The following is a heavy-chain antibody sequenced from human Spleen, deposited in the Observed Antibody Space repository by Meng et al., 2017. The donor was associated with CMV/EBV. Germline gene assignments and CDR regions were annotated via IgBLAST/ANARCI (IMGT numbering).Heavy chain of an antibody. CDR2: INTNTGNP. CDR3: ARGGVVPYTSGSY. V-gene: IGHV7-4-1*02. J-gene: IGHJ4*02. Sequence: QLQLVQSGSELKKPGASVKVSCKASGYTFNSYSMNWVRRAPGQGLEWMGWINTNTGNPTYAQGFTGRFVFSLDTSVSTAYLQISSLKAEDTAMYYCARGGVVPYTSGSYWGQGTLVTVSS. D-gene: IGHD6-19*01. CDR1: GYTFNSYS.